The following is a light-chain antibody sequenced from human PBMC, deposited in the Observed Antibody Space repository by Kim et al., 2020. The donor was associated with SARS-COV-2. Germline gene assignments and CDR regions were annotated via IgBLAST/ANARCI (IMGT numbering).Light chain of an antibody. CDR3: CSYAGSSTFVV. CDR1: SSDVGSYNL. J-gene: IGLJ2*01. V-gene: IGLV2-23*02. Sequence: QSIPISCTGTSSDVGSYNLVSWYQKHPGKAPKLMIYEVSKRPSGVSNRFSGSKSGNTASLTISGLQAEDEADYYCCSYAGSSTFVVFGGGTQLTVL. CDR2: EVS.